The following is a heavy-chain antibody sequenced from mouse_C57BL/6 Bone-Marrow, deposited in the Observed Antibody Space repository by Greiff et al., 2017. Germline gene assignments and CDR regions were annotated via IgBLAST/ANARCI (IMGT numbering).Heavy chain of an antibody. D-gene: IGHD2-3*01. CDR1: GFSLTSYG. J-gene: IGHJ3*01. Sequence: VQLQQSGPGLVQPSQSLSITCTVSGFSLTSYGVHWVRQPPGKGLEWLGVIWSGGSTDYNAAFISRLGTSKDNSKSQVCFKMNSLQADDTAIYYCARNGGYYVPFAYWGQGTLVTVSA. CDR2: IWSGGST. V-gene: IGHV2-2*01. CDR3: ARNGGYYVPFAY.